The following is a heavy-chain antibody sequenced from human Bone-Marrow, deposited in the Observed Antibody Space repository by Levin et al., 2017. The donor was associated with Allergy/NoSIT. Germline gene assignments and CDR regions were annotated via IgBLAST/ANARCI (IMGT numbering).Heavy chain of an antibody. CDR3: AAGPDIDH. D-gene: IGHD1-14*01. CDR2: IGNDGGST. V-gene: IGHV3-74*01. Sequence: GGSLRLSCTASGFTFSSYWMHWVRQAPGRGPVWVSRIGNDGGSTSYADSVKGRFTISRDNAKNTVYLQMNRLRAEDTGVDYCAAGPDIDHWGQGMLVNVST. CDR1: GFTFSSYW. J-gene: IGHJ4*02.